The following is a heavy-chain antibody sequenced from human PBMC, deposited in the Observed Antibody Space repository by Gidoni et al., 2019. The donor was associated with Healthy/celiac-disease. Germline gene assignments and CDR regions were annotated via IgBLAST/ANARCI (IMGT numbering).Heavy chain of an antibody. V-gene: IGHV3-9*01. CDR1: GFTFSDYA. Sequence: DVQLVESGGGLVQPGRYLRLYCAASGFTFSDYAKHWVWQDPGKGLEWVSGISWTSGSIGYADSVKGRFTISRDNAKNALYLQMNSLRAEDTALYYCAKALAPTYYDIFTGYPSLYAFDIWGQGTMVTVSS. J-gene: IGHJ3*02. D-gene: IGHD3-9*01. CDR2: ISWTSGSI. CDR3: AKALAPTYYDIFTGYPSLYAFDI.